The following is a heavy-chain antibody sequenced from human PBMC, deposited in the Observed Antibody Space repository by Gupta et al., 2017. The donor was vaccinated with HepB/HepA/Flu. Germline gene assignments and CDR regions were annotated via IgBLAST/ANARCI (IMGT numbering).Heavy chain of an antibody. J-gene: IGHJ4*02. V-gene: IGHV4-34*01. CDR1: GGSFRGQY. D-gene: IGHD3-22*01. CDR2: IDHDGAT. Sequence: QVQLQQWGAGLLKPSETLSLICAVSGGSFRGQYWNWIRQSPGKGLEWIGEIDHDGATNYNPSLRSRVTISEDTSKNQFSLRLSSMTAADTAMYFCVRGYYYRDLGYWGQGTLVTVSS. CDR3: VRGYYYRDLGY.